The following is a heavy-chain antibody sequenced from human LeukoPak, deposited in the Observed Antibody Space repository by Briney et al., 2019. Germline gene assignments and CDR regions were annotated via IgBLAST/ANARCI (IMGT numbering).Heavy chain of an antibody. CDR2: ISYDGSNK. V-gene: IGHV3-30*03. D-gene: IGHD1-26*01. CDR3: TLDGSDY. CDR1: GFTFSSYG. Sequence: GRSLRLSCAASGFTFSSYGMLWVRQAPGKGLEWVAVISYDGSNKYYADSVKGRFTISRDNSKNTLYLQMNSLRAEDTAVYYATLDGSDYWGQGTLVTVSS. J-gene: IGHJ4*02.